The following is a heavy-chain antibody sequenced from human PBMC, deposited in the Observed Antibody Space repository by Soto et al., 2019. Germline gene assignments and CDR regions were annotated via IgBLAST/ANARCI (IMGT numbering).Heavy chain of an antibody. CDR3: ASCRDIYGVFCAHFDY. D-gene: IGHD5-12*01. CDR1: GDSVSSNSAA. V-gene: IGHV6-1*01. CDR2: TYYRSKWYN. J-gene: IGHJ4*02. Sequence: SQTLSLTCAFSGDSVSSNSAAWNWIRQSPSRGLEWLGRTYYRSKWYNDYAVSVKSRITINPDTSKNQISLQLNSVTPEDTAVYYCASCRDIYGVFCAHFDYWGMGIPVTVSS.